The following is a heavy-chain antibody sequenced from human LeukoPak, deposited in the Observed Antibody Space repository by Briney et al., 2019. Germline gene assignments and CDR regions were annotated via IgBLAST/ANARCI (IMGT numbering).Heavy chain of an antibody. CDR3: AREISGTYYNPLGYMDV. J-gene: IGHJ6*03. D-gene: IGHD3-10*01. CDR1: GGSVGIYY. V-gene: IGHV4-4*07. CDR2: IFTSGIA. Sequence: SETLSLTCTVSGGSVGIYYWNWIRQPAGKGLEWIGRIFTSGIANYNPSLKSRVTMSVDTSKNQFSLNLSSVTAADTAVYYCAREISGTYYNPLGYMDVWGKGTTVTVSS.